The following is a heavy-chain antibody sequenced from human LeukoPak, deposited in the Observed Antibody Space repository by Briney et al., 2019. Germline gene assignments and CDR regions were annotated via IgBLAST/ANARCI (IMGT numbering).Heavy chain of an antibody. V-gene: IGHV3-48*01. Sequence: GGSLRLSCVGFGFTFRSHGMKWVRQAPGKGLEWISYISSSADRIYYADSVRGRLAISRDNDRNSLFLEMNTLRAEDTAVYYCARANPTTPIYYFDFWGRGTLVTVSS. CDR3: ARANPTTPIYYFDF. D-gene: IGHD4-17*01. CDR2: ISSSADRI. CDR1: GFTFRSHG. J-gene: IGHJ4*02.